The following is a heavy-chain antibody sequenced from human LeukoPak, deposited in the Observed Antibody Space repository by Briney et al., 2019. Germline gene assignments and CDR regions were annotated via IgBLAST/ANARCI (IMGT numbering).Heavy chain of an antibody. CDR3: ARRAYSAAYWKHFDY. V-gene: IGHV4-34*01. Sequence: SETLSLTCAVYGGSFSGYYWSWIRQPPGKGLEWIGEINHSGSTNYNPSLKSRVTISVDTSKNQFSLKLSSVTAADTAVYFCARRAYSAAYWKHFDYWGQGTLVTVSS. CDR2: INHSGST. CDR1: GGSFSGYY. J-gene: IGHJ4*02. D-gene: IGHD1-1*01.